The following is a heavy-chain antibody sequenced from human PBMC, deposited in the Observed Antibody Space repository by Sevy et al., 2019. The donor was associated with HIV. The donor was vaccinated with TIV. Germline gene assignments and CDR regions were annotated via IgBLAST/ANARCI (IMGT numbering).Heavy chain of an antibody. J-gene: IGHJ5*02. CDR1: GFTFSSYA. V-gene: IGHV3-23*01. D-gene: IGHD2-15*01. Sequence: GGSLRLSCAASGFTFSSYAMSWVRQAPGKGLEWVSAISGSGGSTYYSDSVKGRFTISRDNSKNTLYLQMNSLRAEDTAVYYCAKDLTYCSGGSCHGGFGWFDPWGQGTLVTVSS. CDR2: ISGSGGST. CDR3: AKDLTYCSGGSCHGGFGWFDP.